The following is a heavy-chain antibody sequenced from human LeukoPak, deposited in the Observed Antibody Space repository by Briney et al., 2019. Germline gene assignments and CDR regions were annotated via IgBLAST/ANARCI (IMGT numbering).Heavy chain of an antibody. CDR1: GDSISSYY. Sequence: KPSETLSLTCTVSGDSISSYYWSWVRQPAGKGLEWIGRIYTSGSTNYNPSLRSRVTMSVDTSKNQFSLKLSSVTAADTAVYYCARETIKAFDIWGQGTMVTVSS. CDR3: ARETIKAFDI. J-gene: IGHJ3*02. V-gene: IGHV4-4*07. D-gene: IGHD1-14*01. CDR2: IYTSGST.